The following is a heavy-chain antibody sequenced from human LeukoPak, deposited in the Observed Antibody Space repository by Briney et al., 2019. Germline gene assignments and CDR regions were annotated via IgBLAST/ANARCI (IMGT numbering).Heavy chain of an antibody. CDR1: GGSISSSSYY. V-gene: IGHV4-39*01. D-gene: IGHD1-26*01. J-gene: IGHJ4*02. CDR3: ARHVYYRTGPYYFDY. Sequence: SKTLSLTCTVSGGSISSSSYYWGWIRQPPGKGLEWIGSIYYSGSTYYNPSLKSRVTISVDTSKNQFSLKLSSVTAADTAVYYCARHVYYRTGPYYFDYWGQGTLVTVSS. CDR2: IYYSGST.